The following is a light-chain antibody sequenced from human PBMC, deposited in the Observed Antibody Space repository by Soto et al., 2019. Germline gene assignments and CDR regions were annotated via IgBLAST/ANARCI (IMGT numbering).Light chain of an antibody. CDR1: SSDVGGYNY. CDR2: DVN. CDR3: SSSTSSSTLV. Sequence: QSVLTQPASVSGSPGQSITISCTGTSSDVGGYNYVSWYQQHPGKAPNLMIYDVNNRPSGVSNRFSGSKSGNTASLTISGLQAEDEADDYCSSSTSSSTLVFGGGTKLTVL. J-gene: IGLJ2*01. V-gene: IGLV2-14*01.